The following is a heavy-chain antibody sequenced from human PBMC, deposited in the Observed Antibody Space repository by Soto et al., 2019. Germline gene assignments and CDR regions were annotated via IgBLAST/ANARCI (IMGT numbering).Heavy chain of an antibody. Sequence: EQLVESGGGVVQPGRSLRLSCAASGFTFNTYSMHWVRQAPGKGLEWVALISYDGRNKYYADSVKGRVTISRDNSKKTQDQQMNSVRFEDTGVYYCARGDWNDVSYYYYGLDVWGQGTTVTVSS. CDR1: GFTFNTYS. D-gene: IGHD1-1*01. CDR3: ARGDWNDVSYYYYGLDV. V-gene: IGHV3-30*04. J-gene: IGHJ6*02. CDR2: ISYDGRNK.